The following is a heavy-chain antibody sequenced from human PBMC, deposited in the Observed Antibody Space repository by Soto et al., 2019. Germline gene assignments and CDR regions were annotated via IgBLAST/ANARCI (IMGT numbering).Heavy chain of an antibody. J-gene: IGHJ6*02. CDR2: IIPMFDTT. CDR1: GGTFSNHA. V-gene: IGHV1-69*13. CDR3: AREGGKNYDSSGYIRGNYYYYGMDV. D-gene: IGHD3-22*01. Sequence: SVKVSCKASGGTFSNHAINWVRQAPGQGLEWIGEIIPMFDTTYYAQNFQGRVTITADESTSTAYMDLSSLRSEDTAVHYCAREGGKNYDSSGYIRGNYYYYGMDVWGQGTTVTVSS.